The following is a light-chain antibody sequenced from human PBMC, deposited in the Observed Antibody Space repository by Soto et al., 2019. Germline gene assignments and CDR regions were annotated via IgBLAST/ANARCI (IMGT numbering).Light chain of an antibody. Sequence: EIVLTQSPGTLSLSPGERATLSCRASQSVSSYLAWYQQKPGQAPRLLIYGASTRATGISARFSGSGSGTDFTLTISSLEPEDFAVYYCQPRSNWPVTFGQGTKVEVK. V-gene: IGKV3-11*01. CDR1: QSVSSY. J-gene: IGKJ1*01. CDR2: GAS. CDR3: QPRSNWPVT.